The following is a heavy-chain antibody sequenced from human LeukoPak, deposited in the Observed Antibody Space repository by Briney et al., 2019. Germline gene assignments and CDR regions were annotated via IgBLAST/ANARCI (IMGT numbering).Heavy chain of an antibody. J-gene: IGHJ4*02. V-gene: IGHV3-48*04. CDR1: GFTFSSYS. CDR2: ISSSSSTI. Sequence: GGSLRLSCTASGFTFSSYSMNWVRHAPGKGLEWVSYISSSSSTIYYAVSVKGRFTIYRDHAKNSLYLKMNSLRAEDTAVYYCARGSSRWDWGQGTLVTVSS. CDR3: ARGSSRWD. D-gene: IGHD6-13*01.